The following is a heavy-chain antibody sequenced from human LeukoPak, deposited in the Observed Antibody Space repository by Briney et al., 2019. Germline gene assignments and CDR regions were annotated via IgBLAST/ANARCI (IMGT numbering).Heavy chain of an antibody. J-gene: IGHJ5*02. V-gene: IGHV5-51*01. Sequence: GESLMISCTGSGYTFTNYWIGWVRQMPGKGLEWMGLVNPGDPDTRYSPSFQGQVTISADRSISTAYLQLSSLKASDSAMYYCVRPDSNGYYDAWGQGTLVTVSS. CDR3: VRPDSNGYYDA. CDR1: GYTFTNYW. CDR2: VNPGDPDT. D-gene: IGHD3-22*01.